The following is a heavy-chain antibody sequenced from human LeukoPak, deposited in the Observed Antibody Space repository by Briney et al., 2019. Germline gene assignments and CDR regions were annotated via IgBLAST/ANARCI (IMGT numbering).Heavy chain of an antibody. J-gene: IGHJ4*02. Sequence: PSEALSLTCTVSSGSISSSNYYWGWIRQPPGKGLEWIGSIYYTGTPYYNPSLKSRVTVSVDTSKNQFSLKLSSVTAADTAVYYCPRITSRGDLDYWGQGTLVTVSS. CDR3: PRITSRGDLDY. CDR2: IYYTGTP. CDR1: SGSISSSNYY. V-gene: IGHV4-39*01. D-gene: IGHD2-21*02.